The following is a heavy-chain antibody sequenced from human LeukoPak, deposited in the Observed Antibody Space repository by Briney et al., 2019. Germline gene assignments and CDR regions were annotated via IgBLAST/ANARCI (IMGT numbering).Heavy chain of an antibody. CDR3: TTDHHDSSGYYYGYVDY. D-gene: IGHD3-22*01. J-gene: IGHJ4*02. CDR1: GFTFNNAW. CDR2: IKSKTDGGTT. Sequence: PGGSLRLSCAASGFTFNNAWMSWVRLAPGKGLEWVGRIKSKTDGGTTDYAAPVKGRFTISRDDSKNTLYLQMNSLKTEDTAVYYCTTDHHDSSGYYYGYVDYWGQGTLVTVSS. V-gene: IGHV3-15*01.